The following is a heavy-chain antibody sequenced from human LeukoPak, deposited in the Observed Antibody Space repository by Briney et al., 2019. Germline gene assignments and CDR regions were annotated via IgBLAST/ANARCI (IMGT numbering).Heavy chain of an antibody. Sequence: SETLSLTCTVSGGSISSGGNYWSWIRQHPGKGLEWIGYIFYSGSTYYNPSLRSRVTISVDTSKNQFSLRVSSVTAADTAVYYCARNLGSGWGLLWFDYWGQGTLVTVSS. J-gene: IGHJ4*02. CDR3: ARNLGSGWGLLWFDY. D-gene: IGHD1-26*01. V-gene: IGHV4-31*03. CDR2: IFYSGST. CDR1: GGSISSGGNY.